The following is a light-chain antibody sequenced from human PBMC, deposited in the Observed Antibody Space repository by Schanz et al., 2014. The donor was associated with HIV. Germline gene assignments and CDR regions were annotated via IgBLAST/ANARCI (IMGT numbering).Light chain of an antibody. Sequence: EIVLTQSPGSLSLSPGGRATLSCGASQRLSSSYLAWYQQKRDQPPRLVIYATSTRAAGIPARVSGSGSGTDFTLTISSLEPEDFAVYYCQQRSNWPPLTFGGGTKVEIK. CDR3: QQRSNWPPLT. CDR2: ATS. CDR1: QRLSSSY. J-gene: IGKJ4*01. V-gene: IGKV3D-20*02.